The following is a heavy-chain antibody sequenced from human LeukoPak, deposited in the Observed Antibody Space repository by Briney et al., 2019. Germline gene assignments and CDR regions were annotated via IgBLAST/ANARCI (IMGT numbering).Heavy chain of an antibody. CDR2: IKQDESEK. CDR1: GFTFSNYW. Sequence: PGGSLRLSCVASGFTFSNYWMSWVRQAPGKGLEWVANIKQDESEKYYVDSVKGRFTISRDNAKNSLYLQMKSLRAEDTAVYYCARDGNDGFDYWGQGTLVTVSS. D-gene: IGHD1-14*01. V-gene: IGHV3-7*05. CDR3: ARDGNDGFDY. J-gene: IGHJ4*02.